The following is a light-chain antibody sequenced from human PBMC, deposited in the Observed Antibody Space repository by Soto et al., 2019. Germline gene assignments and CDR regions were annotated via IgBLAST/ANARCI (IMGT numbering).Light chain of an antibody. Sequence: EVVLTQSPGTLSLSPGERATLSCKASQSVNSRDLAWYQQKPGQAPRLLIYGASSRATGIPDRFSGSGSGTDFTLTISRLEPEDFAVYYCQQYGSSPPTYTFGQGTKLEIK. CDR3: QQYGSSPPTYT. V-gene: IGKV3-20*01. CDR2: GAS. J-gene: IGKJ2*01. CDR1: QSVNSRD.